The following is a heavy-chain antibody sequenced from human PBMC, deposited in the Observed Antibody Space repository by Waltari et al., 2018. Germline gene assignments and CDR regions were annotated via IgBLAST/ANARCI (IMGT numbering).Heavy chain of an antibody. V-gene: IGHV3-49*04. CDR1: GLSFGDYG. CDR3: TRDLGIAAPDYFDY. CDR2: IRSKAYGGTT. J-gene: IGHJ4*02. D-gene: IGHD6-13*01. Sequence: EVQLVESGGGLVQPGRSLRLSCTGSGLSFGDYGMSWVRQAPGKGLEWGGFIRSKAYGGTTEYAASVKGRFTISRDDSKSIAYLQMNSLKTEDTAVYYCTRDLGIAAPDYFDYWGQGTLVTVSS.